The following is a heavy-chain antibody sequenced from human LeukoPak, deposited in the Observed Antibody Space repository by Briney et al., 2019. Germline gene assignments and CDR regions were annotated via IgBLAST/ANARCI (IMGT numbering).Heavy chain of an antibody. Sequence: ASVKVSCKASGYTFTSYDINWVRQATGQGLEWMGWMNPNSGNTGYAQKFQGRVTMTRDTSISTAYMELRSLRSDDTAVYYCARDREAVADDAFDIWGQGTMVTVSS. CDR3: ARDREAVADDAFDI. CDR1: GYTFTSYD. CDR2: MNPNSGNT. V-gene: IGHV1-8*01. D-gene: IGHD6-19*01. J-gene: IGHJ3*02.